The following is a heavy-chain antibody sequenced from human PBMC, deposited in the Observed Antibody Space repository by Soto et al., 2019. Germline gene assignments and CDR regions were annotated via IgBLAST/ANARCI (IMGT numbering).Heavy chain of an antibody. CDR3: AKDSGWTAVAGTGDY. V-gene: IGHV3-30*18. D-gene: IGHD6-19*01. CDR1: GFTFSSYG. J-gene: IGHJ4*02. CDR2: ISYDGSNK. Sequence: QVQLVESGGGVVQPGRSLRLSCAASGFTFSSYGMHWVRQAPGKGLEWVAVISYDGSNKYYADSVKGRFTISRDNSKNTRYLQMNGLRAEDTAVYYCAKDSGWTAVAGTGDYWGQGTLVTVSS.